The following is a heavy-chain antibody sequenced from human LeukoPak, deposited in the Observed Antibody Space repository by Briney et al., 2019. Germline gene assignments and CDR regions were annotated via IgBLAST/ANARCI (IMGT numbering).Heavy chain of an antibody. D-gene: IGHD2-21*01. CDR2: INPNSGGT. V-gene: IGHV1-2*02. CDR3: AREACGGDCSELDY. Sequence: ASVKVSCKASGYTFTGYYMHWVRQAPGQGLEWMGWINPNSGGTNYAQKFQDRVTMTRDTSISTAYMELSRLRSDDTAVYYCAREACGGDCSELDYWGQGTLVTVSS. CDR1: GYTFTGYY. J-gene: IGHJ4*02.